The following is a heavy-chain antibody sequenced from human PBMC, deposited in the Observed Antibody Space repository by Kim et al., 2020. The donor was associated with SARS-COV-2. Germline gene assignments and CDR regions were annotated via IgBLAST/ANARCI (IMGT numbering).Heavy chain of an antibody. D-gene: IGHD3-22*01. CDR3: VSKRADSSGFIDS. J-gene: IGHJ4*02. CDR2: IHHTGTT. V-gene: IGHV4-59*03. Sequence: SETLSLTCSVASASFSENYWSWIRQPPGRGLEWIGYIHHTGTTNYNPSLKSRVAISVDSSKNQFSLNLNSITTADTAVYYCVSKRADSSGFIDSCGQGTL. CDR1: SASFSENY.